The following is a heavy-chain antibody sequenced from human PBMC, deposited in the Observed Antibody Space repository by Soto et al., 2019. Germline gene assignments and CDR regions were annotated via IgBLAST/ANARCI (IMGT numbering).Heavy chain of an antibody. V-gene: IGHV3-30-3*01. CDR3: ARDDEGGSYCDLGY. CDR1: GFPFSNYI. Sequence: PGGSLRLSCAASGFPFSNYIMHWVRQAPGKGLEWVAFILDDGNNKYYADSVKGRFTISRDNSKNTLYLQMNSLRTEDTAVYYCARDDEGGSYCDLGYWGQGTLVTVSS. D-gene: IGHD3-10*01. J-gene: IGHJ4*02. CDR2: ILDDGNNK.